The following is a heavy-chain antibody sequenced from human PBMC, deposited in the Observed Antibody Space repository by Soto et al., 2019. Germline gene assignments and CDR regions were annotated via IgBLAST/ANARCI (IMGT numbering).Heavy chain of an antibody. V-gene: IGHV1-69*01. D-gene: IGHD3-22*01. Sequence: QVQLVQSGAEVKKPGSSVKVSCKASGGTFSSYAISWVRRAPGQGLEWMGGIIPIFGTANYAQKFQGRVTITADESTSTAYMELSSLRSEDTAVYYCARVNYYDSSGYYGGVDYWGQGTLVTVSS. CDR2: IIPIFGTA. CDR3: ARVNYYDSSGYYGGVDY. CDR1: GGTFSSYA. J-gene: IGHJ4*02.